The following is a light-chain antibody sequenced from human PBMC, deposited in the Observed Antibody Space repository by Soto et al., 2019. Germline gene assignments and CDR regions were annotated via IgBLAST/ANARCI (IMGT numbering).Light chain of an antibody. V-gene: IGKV3-20*01. CDR2: GAS. CDR1: QSVDTTY. CDR3: QQYGSSGT. Sequence: LRQPQVTLASSPGKSATFSVRASQSVDTTYITWYQQQPGQAPRLLLYGASNRATGIPDRFSGSGCGTDVTLTISRQAPEAVAVNYCQQYGSSGTFGQGTKVDIK. J-gene: IGKJ1*01.